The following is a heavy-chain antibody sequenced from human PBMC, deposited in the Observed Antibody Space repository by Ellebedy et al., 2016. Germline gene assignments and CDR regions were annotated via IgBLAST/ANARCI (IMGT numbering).Heavy chain of an antibody. Sequence: ASVKVSXKASGYTFTSYAMHWVRQAPGQRLEWMGWINAGNGNTKYSQKFQGRVTMTEDTSTDTAYMELSSLRSEDTAVYYCTTYFYGSGSYYKRGMDVWGQGTTVTVSS. J-gene: IGHJ6*02. V-gene: IGHV1-3*01. D-gene: IGHD3-10*01. CDR3: TTYFYGSGSYYKRGMDV. CDR1: GYTFTSYA. CDR2: INAGNGNT.